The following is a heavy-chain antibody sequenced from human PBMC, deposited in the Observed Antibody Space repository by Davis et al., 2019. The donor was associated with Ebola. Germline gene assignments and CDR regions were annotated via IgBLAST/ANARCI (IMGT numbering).Heavy chain of an antibody. V-gene: IGHV3-21*01. J-gene: IGHJ4*02. D-gene: IGHD1-14*01. CDR3: ARGKVISPEGAKTVDY. CDR2: ISSSSSYI. Sequence: GESLKISCAASGFTFSSYSMNWVRQAPGKGLEWVSSISSSSSYIYYADSVKGRFTISRENAKNSLYLQMNSLGDEDTAVYYCARGKVISPEGAKTVDYWGQGTLVSVSS. CDR1: GFTFSSYS.